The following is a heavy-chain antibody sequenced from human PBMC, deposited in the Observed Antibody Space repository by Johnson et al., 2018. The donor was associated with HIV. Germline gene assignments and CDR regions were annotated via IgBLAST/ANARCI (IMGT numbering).Heavy chain of an antibody. J-gene: IGHJ3*02. CDR2: VTGTGGDT. CDR1: GFTFSSYD. CDR3: ASQVRGLRLGVDAFDI. Sequence: VQLVESGGGLVQPGGSLRLSCAASGFTFSSYDMHWVRQATGKGMEWVSGVTGTGGDTYYAESVKGRFTISRDNSKNTLYLQMNKLRAEDTAVYFCASQVRGLRLGVDAFDIWGQGTMV. D-gene: IGHD3-16*01. V-gene: IGHV3-23*04.